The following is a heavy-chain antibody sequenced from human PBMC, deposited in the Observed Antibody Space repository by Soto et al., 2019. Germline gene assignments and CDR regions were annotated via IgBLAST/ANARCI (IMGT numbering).Heavy chain of an antibody. CDR2: IYPADSDT. CDR3: ARQFNPNNRGGNYYYGLDV. D-gene: IGHD3-16*02. V-gene: IGHV5-51*01. J-gene: IGHJ6*02. CDR1: GYSFNSYW. Sequence: PGESLKISCEASGYSFNSYWIAWVRQMPGKGLEWMGIIYPADSDTRYSPSCQGQVTISADKYINTAYLQWSSLKASDTAIYYCARQFNPNNRGGNYYYGLDVWGLGTTVTVSS.